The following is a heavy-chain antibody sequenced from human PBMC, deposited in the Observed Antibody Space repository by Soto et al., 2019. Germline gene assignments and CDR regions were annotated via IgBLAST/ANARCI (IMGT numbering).Heavy chain of an antibody. CDR1: GFSLSTSGVG. Sequence: QITFKESGPKLVKPTQTLTLTCTFSGFSLSTSGVGVGWIRQPPGKALEWLALNYWDDDKRYSPSLKSRLTITNDTTNYQVVLTMIFMDPVDTATYYCAHWAGTAVFDYWGHGTLVTGSS. D-gene: IGHD2-21*02. V-gene: IGHV2-5*02. CDR2: NYWDDDK. CDR3: AHWAGTAVFDY. J-gene: IGHJ4*01.